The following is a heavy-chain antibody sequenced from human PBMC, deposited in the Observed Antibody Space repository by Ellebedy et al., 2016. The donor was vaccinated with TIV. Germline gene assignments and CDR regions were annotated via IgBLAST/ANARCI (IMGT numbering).Heavy chain of an antibody. CDR2: IYYSGSA. V-gene: IGHV4-38-2*02. J-gene: IGHJ4*02. CDR3: ARGGDYVLVDY. Sequence: SETLSLTCSVSGYSISSGYYWGWIRQPPGKGLEWIGYIYYSGSANYNPSLKSRVTISVDTSKNQFSLQLSPVTAADTAVYYCARGGDYVLVDYWGQGTLVTVSS. D-gene: IGHD4-17*01. CDR1: GYSISSGYY.